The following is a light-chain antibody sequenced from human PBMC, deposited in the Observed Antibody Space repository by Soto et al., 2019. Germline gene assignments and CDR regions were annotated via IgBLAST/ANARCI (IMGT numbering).Light chain of an antibody. CDR1: QSVANN. Sequence: DIVMTQSPATLSVSPGERATLSCRASQSVANNVARYQQKPGQPPRLLIYGASTRAAGVPARFSGSGYGRQFSLTISSLQSEDFAIYHCQQHNNWPPWTFGQGTKVEV. V-gene: IGKV3-15*01. CDR3: QQHNNWPPWT. CDR2: GAS. J-gene: IGKJ1*01.